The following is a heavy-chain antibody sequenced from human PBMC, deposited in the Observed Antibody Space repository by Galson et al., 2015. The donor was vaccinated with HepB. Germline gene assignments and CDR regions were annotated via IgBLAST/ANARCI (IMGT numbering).Heavy chain of an antibody. CDR2: LGPSGQT. CDR3: ARATLLQGVPDY. J-gene: IGHJ4*02. Sequence: SLRLSCAASGFTVSKYDMHWLRQSTGNGLEWVATLGPSGQTYYFAAVKGRFTISREDDKNSMNLQINSVRAGDTALYYCARATLLQGVPDYWGQGILVTVSS. CDR1: GFTVSKYD. V-gene: IGHV3-13*01. D-gene: IGHD3-10*01.